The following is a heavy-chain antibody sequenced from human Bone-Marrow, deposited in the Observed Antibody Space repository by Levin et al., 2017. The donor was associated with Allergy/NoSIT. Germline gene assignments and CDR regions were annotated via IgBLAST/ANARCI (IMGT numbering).Heavy chain of an antibody. D-gene: IGHD3-10*01. Sequence: HSGGSLRLSCAASGFIFSSHDMHWVRQAPGKGLEWVALIWYDGSKEYYADSVKGRFSISRDNSKNTLYLQMNSLRAEATAVYYCVRDSRGNVGGVVSSWLDAWGQGTLVTVSS. CDR2: IWYDGSKE. J-gene: IGHJ5*02. CDR1: GFIFSSHD. CDR3: VRDSRGNVGGVVSSWLDA. V-gene: IGHV3-33*01.